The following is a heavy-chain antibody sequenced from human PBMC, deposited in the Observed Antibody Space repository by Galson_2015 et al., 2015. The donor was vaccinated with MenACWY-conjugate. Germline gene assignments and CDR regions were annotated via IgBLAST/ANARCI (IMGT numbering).Heavy chain of an antibody. J-gene: IGHJ6*02. CDR2: IKPDGSDI. CDR3: VRWALAYAMDV. V-gene: IGHV3-7*03. Sequence: SLRLSCAASRYIFSGYWMGWVRQAPGKGLDWVANIKPDGSDIECADSVKARITISRDNAQNTLYLQMDSLRVEDTAVYYCVRWALAYAMDVWGQGTTVTVSS. CDR1: RYIFSGYW.